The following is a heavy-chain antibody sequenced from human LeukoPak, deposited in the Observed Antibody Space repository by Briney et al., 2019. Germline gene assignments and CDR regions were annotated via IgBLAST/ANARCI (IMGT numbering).Heavy chain of an antibody. D-gene: IGHD5/OR15-5a*01. Sequence: ASVKVSCKASGYTFTSYDINWVRQATGQGLEWMGWMNPNSGNTGYAQKFQGRVTITADESTSTAYMELSSLRSEDTAVYYCARDWSESSTDDYWGQGTLVTVSS. J-gene: IGHJ4*02. CDR2: MNPNSGNT. V-gene: IGHV1-8*01. CDR3: ARDWSESSTDDY. CDR1: GYTFTSYD.